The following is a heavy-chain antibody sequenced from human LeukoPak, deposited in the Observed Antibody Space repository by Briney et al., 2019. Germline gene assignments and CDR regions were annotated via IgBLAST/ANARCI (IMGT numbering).Heavy chain of an antibody. CDR2: ISAYNGNT. CDR3: ARVRYDILTGYRYPDY. D-gene: IGHD3-9*01. Sequence: ASVKVSCKASGYTFTSYGISWVRQAPGQGLEWMGWISAYNGNTNYAQKLQGRVTMTTDTSTSTAYMELRSLRSDDTAVYYCARVRYDILTGYRYPDYWGQGTLVTVSS. J-gene: IGHJ4*02. CDR1: GYTFTSYG. V-gene: IGHV1-18*01.